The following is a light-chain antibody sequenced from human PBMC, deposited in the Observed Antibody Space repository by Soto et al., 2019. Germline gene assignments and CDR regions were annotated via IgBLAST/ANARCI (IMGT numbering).Light chain of an antibody. CDR3: QHYNNWPPCT. V-gene: IGKV3-15*01. CDR1: QGVRTN. Sequence: EVVMTQSPATLSVSPGERATLSCRASQGVRTNLAWYQQKPGQAPRLLIYSASTRAIGIPARFSGSASGTEFPLTISSLQSEDSAVYYCQHYNNWPPCTFGQGTKLEI. J-gene: IGKJ2*02. CDR2: SAS.